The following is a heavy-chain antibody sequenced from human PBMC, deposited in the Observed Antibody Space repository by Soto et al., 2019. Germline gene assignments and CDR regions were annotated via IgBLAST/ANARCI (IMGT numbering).Heavy chain of an antibody. D-gene: IGHD2-15*01. CDR1: GFSLSTSGVG. V-gene: IGHV2-5*02. J-gene: IGHJ3*02. CDR3: AHRPEDRDAFDI. CDR2: IYWDDDK. Sequence: QVTLKESGPTLVKPTQTLTLTCTFSGFSLSTSGVGVGWIRQPQGKALEWLALIYWDDDKRYSPSLKSRLTITKDTSKNQVVLTMTNMDPVDTATYYCAHRPEDRDAFDIWGQGTMVTVSS.